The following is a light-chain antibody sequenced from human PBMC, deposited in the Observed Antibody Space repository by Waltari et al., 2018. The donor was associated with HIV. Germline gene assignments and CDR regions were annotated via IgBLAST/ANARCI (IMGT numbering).Light chain of an antibody. CDR3: QQYNNWPNT. CDR2: GAS. J-gene: IGKJ4*01. Sequence: EIVMTQSQATLSVSPGERATLSCRASQSVSSNLAWYQQKPGQAPRLLIYGASTRATGIPARFSGSGSGTEFTLTISSLQSEDFAVYYCQQYNNWPNTFGGGTKVEIK. V-gene: IGKV3-15*01. CDR1: QSVSSN.